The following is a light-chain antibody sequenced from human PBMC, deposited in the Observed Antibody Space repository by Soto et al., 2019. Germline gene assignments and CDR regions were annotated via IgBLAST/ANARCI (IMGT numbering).Light chain of an antibody. CDR2: KAS. Sequence: DMHMTRSPSTLSASVVDRVTITYRASQSISSWLAWYQQKPGKAPNLLIYKASHLENGVPSRFSGSGSGTEFTLTISSLQAGDFATYYCQHYNPSPWTFGQGTKVDIK. CDR1: QSISSW. V-gene: IGKV1-5*03. J-gene: IGKJ1*01. CDR3: QHYNPSPWT.